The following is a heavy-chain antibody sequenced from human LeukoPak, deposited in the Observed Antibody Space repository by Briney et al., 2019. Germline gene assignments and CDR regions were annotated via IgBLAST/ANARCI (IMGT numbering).Heavy chain of an antibody. CDR1: GFTFSSYW. Sequence: PGGSLRLSCAASGFTFSSYWMSWVRQAPGKGLEWVANIKQDGSEKYYVDSVKGRFTISRDNAKNSLYLQMNSLRAEDTAVYYCARDFESYSSGWYESSYGMDVWGQGTTVTVSS. CDR3: ARDFESYSSGWYESSYGMDV. CDR2: IKQDGSEK. D-gene: IGHD6-13*01. V-gene: IGHV3-7*01. J-gene: IGHJ6*02.